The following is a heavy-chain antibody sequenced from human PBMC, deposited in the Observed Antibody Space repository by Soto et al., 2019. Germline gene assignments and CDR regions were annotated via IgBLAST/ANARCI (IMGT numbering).Heavy chain of an antibody. D-gene: IGHD3-10*01. CDR3: AKDLLVRGVIKPLDY. V-gene: IGHV3-23*01. CDR2: IGGSGGST. J-gene: IGHJ4*02. CDR1: GFTFSSSG. Sequence: EVQLLESGGGLVQPGGSLRLSCAASGFTFSSSGMSWVRQAPGKGLEWVSAIGGSGGSTYYADSVKGRFTISRDNSRNTLYLQMNGLRGEETAVYHCAKDLLVRGVIKPLDYWGQGTLVIVSS.